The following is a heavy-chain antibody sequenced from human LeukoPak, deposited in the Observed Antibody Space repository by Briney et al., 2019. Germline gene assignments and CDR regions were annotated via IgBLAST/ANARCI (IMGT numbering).Heavy chain of an antibody. CDR3: ARQDHYGGNR. J-gene: IGHJ4*02. Sequence: PSETLSLTCGVNGGSFSDYYWTWIRRSPGKGLEWIGEINHSANTNYNPSLKSRVTISVDTSKNQFSLKLSSVAAADTAVYYCARQDHYGGNRWGQGTLVTVSS. CDR2: INHSANT. D-gene: IGHD4-23*01. V-gene: IGHV4-34*01. CDR1: GGSFSDYY.